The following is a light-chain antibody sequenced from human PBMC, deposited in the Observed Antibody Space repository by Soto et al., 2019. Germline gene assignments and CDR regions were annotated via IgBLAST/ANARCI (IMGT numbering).Light chain of an antibody. J-gene: IGKJ3*01. V-gene: IGKV3-20*01. CDR3: QQYGRSAIFT. CDR1: QSISGNY. CDR2: GAS. Sequence: ELVLTQSPGSLSLSPGERATLSCWASQSISGNYLAWYQQKPGQAPRLLIYGASNRATGIPDRFRGSGSGTDFRLTISRLEPEDFAVYYCQQYGRSAIFTLGPGTTVEVK.